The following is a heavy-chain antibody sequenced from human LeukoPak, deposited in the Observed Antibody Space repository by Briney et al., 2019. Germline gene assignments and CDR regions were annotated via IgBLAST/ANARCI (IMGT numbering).Heavy chain of an antibody. V-gene: IGHV1-69*13. CDR1: GGTFSSYA. Sequence: SVKVSCKASGGTFSSYAISWVRQAPGQGLEWMGGIIPIFGTANYAQKFQGRVTITADESTSTAYMELSSLRSEDTAVYYCAREPVVDHSRAHAFDIWGQGTMVTVSS. D-gene: IGHD2-15*01. CDR2: IIPIFGTA. J-gene: IGHJ3*02. CDR3: AREPVVDHSRAHAFDI.